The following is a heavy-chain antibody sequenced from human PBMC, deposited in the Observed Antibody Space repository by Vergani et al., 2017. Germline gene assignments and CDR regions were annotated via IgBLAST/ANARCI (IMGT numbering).Heavy chain of an antibody. D-gene: IGHD2-2*02. J-gene: IGHJ3*02. Sequence: QVQLQESGSGLVKPSQTLSLTCTVSGGSISSGSYYWNRIRQPAGKGLEWIGRIYTSGSTNYNPSLKSRVTMSVDTSKNQFSLKQSSVTAADTAVYYCSRSYNVLYERYAFDIWGQGTMVTVSS. CDR1: GGSISSGSYY. CDR2: IYTSGST. CDR3: SRSYNVLYERYAFDI. V-gene: IGHV4-61*02.